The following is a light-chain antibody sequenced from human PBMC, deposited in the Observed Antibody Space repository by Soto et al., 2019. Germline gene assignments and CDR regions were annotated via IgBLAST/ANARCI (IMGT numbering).Light chain of an antibody. Sequence: QSALTQPASVSGSPGQSITISCTGTSSDVGGYNYVSWYQQHPGKAPKLIIYEVNNRPSGVSDRFSASKSGNTASLTISGLQTEDEAEYYCSSWTSSATNVFGTGTKVTVL. CDR1: SSDVGGYNY. CDR3: SSWTSSATNV. V-gene: IGLV2-14*01. CDR2: EVN. J-gene: IGLJ1*01.